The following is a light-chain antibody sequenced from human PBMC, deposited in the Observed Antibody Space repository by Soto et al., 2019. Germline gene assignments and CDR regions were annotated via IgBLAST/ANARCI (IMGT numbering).Light chain of an antibody. Sequence: QSALTQPASVSGSPGQSITISCTGTSSDVGGYNYVSWYQQHPGKAPKLMIYEVSNRPSGVSNRFSGSKSANTASLTISGLQPEDEADYYCGSYTSFSTLFGTGTKVTVL. V-gene: IGLV2-14*01. CDR1: SSDVGGYNY. CDR2: EVS. CDR3: GSYTSFSTL. J-gene: IGLJ1*01.